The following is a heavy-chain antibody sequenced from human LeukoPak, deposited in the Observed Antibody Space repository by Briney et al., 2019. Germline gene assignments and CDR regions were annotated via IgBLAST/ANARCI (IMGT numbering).Heavy chain of an antibody. D-gene: IGHD3-22*01. CDR1: GGSISSDDYY. CDR3: ARGRDSDY. J-gene: IGHJ4*02. CDR2: IYYSGST. V-gene: IGHV4-30-4*01. Sequence: SSETLCLTCTVSGGSISSDDYYWTWIKQPLGTGLEWIGYIYYSGSTYYNPSLKSRVTISVDTSKNQFSLKLSSVTAADTAVYYCARGRDSDYWSQGTLVTVSS.